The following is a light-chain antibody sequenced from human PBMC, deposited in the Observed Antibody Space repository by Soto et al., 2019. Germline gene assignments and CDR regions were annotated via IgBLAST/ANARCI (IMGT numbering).Light chain of an antibody. J-gene: IGKJ1*01. V-gene: IGKV1-5*03. CDR3: QQYNSQSWT. CDR1: QAINGW. Sequence: DIQMTQSPSTLSASVGDRVTITCRASQAINGWLAWYQHKPGKAPNLLIYKASILKSGVPSRFSGSGSGTEFTHTFSSLHVYEFATYYCQQYNSQSWTFGQGTKVE. CDR2: KAS.